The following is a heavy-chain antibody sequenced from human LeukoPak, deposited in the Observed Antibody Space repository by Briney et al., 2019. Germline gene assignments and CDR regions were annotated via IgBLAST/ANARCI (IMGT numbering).Heavy chain of an antibody. D-gene: IGHD6-19*01. CDR1: GFTFSSYG. V-gene: IGHV3-23*01. CDR2: ISGSGGST. Sequence: GGTLRLSCAASGFTFSSYGMSWVRQAPGKGLEWVSAISGSGGSTYYADSVKGRFTISRDNSKNTLYLQMNSLRAEDTAVYYCAKDRPDGDSSGWDIDYWGQGTLVTVSS. J-gene: IGHJ4*02. CDR3: AKDRPDGDSSGWDIDY.